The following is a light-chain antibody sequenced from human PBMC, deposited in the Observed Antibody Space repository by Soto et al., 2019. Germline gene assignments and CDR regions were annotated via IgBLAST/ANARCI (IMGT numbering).Light chain of an antibody. CDR2: DVS. CDR1: SSDVGGYNS. Sequence: QSALTQPASVSGSPGQSITISCTGTSSDVGGYNSVSWYRQHPGKAPQLMIYDVSNRPSGVSNRFSGTKSGNTASLTISGLQAEDEADYYCSSRSNSGTLEVFGGGTKVTVL. V-gene: IGLV2-14*03. CDR3: SSRSNSGTLEV. J-gene: IGLJ3*02.